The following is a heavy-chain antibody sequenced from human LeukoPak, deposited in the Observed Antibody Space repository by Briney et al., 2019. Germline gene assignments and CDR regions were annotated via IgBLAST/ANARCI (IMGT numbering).Heavy chain of an antibody. J-gene: IGHJ5*02. CDR1: GGSFSGYY. Sequence: SETLSLTCAVYGGSFSGYYWSWIRQPPGKGLEWIGEINHSGSTNYNPSLKSRVTISEDTSKNQFSLKLSSVTAADTAVYYCARHSTRGLQLKSWGQGTLVTVSS. D-gene: IGHD5-24*01. CDR3: ARHSTRGLQLKS. CDR2: INHSGST. V-gene: IGHV4-34*01.